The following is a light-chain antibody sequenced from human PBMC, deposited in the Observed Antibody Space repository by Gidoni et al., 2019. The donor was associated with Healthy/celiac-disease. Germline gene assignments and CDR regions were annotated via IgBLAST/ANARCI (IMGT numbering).Light chain of an antibody. J-gene: IGKJ2*01. CDR3: QQYGSSPGT. Sequence: IGLTQSPGTLSLSPGERATLSCRASQSVSSSYLACDQQKPGPTPRPLIYGASSRAPGLPDRFRGSWSGTDFTLTISRLEPEDFAVYYCQQYGSSPGTFGQGTKLEIK. CDR2: GAS. V-gene: IGKV3-20*01. CDR1: QSVSSSY.